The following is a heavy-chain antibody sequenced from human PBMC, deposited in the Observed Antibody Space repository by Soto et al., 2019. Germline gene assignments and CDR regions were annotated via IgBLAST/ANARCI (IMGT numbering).Heavy chain of an antibody. CDR1: GGSISSGGYY. CDR3: ARSRSYGSGRPLFGDGSYYYYIDV. D-gene: IGHD3-10*01. J-gene: IGHJ6*03. Sequence: SETLSLTCTVSGGSISSGGYYWSWIRQHPGKGLEWIGYIYYSGSTYYNPSLKSRVTISVDTSKNQFSLKLSSVTAADTAVYYCARSRSYGSGRPLFGDGSYYYYIDVWGKGTTVTSP. V-gene: IGHV4-31*03. CDR2: IYYSGST.